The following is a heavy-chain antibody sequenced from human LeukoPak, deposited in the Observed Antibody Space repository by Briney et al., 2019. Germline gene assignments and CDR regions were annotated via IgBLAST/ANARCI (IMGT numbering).Heavy chain of an antibody. J-gene: IGHJ4*02. V-gene: IGHV1-2*02. Sequence: ASVKVSCEASGYTFTNYYMHWVRQAPGQGLEWMGWINPNSGGTNYAQKFQGRVTMTRDTSISTAYMELSRLRSDDTAVYYCARNYGDFFFDYWGQGTLVTVSS. CDR2: INPNSGGT. CDR3: ARNYGDFFFDY. CDR1: GYTFTNYY. D-gene: IGHD4-17*01.